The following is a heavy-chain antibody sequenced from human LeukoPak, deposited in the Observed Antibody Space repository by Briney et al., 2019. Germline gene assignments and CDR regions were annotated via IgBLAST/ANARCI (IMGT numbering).Heavy chain of an antibody. J-gene: IGHJ5*02. CDR1: GFTFSSYW. Sequence: PGGTLRLSCAASGFTFSSYWMSWVRQAPGKGLEWVAHIKQDGSEKYYVESVKGRFIISRDNAKNSLYLQMNSLRAEDTAVYYCARGFYDGVNWFDPWGQGTLVTVSS. D-gene: IGHD5/OR15-5a*01. CDR2: IKQDGSEK. V-gene: IGHV3-7*01. CDR3: ARGFYDGVNWFDP.